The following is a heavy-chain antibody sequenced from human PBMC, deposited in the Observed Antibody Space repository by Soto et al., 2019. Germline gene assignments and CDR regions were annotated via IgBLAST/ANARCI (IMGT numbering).Heavy chain of an antibody. V-gene: IGHV3-23*01. Sequence: GSLRLSCVASGFTFSNYAMSWVRQAPGKGLEWVSGISGSGGTTYYADSVKGRFTISRDNSKNTLFLQMNSLRAEDTAVYYCARDIVVVPGRNYYYYYGMDVWGQGTTVTVSS. CDR2: ISGSGGTT. J-gene: IGHJ6*02. CDR3: ARDIVVVPGRNYYYYYGMDV. D-gene: IGHD2-2*01. CDR1: GFTFSNYA.